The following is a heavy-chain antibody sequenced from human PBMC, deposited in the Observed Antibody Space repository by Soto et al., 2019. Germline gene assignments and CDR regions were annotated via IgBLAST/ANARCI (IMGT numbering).Heavy chain of an antibody. J-gene: IGHJ6*02. CDR3: TTGALLGVRNNYYYGMDV. CDR1: GFTFSNAW. CDR2: IKSKTDGGTT. D-gene: IGHD3-10*01. Sequence: EVQLVESGGGLVKPGGSLRLSCAASGFTFSNAWMNWVRQAPGKGLEWVGRIKSKTDGGTTDYAAPVKGRFTISRDDSKSTLYLQMNSLKTEDTAVYYCTTGALLGVRNNYYYGMDVWGQGTTVTVSS. V-gene: IGHV3-15*07.